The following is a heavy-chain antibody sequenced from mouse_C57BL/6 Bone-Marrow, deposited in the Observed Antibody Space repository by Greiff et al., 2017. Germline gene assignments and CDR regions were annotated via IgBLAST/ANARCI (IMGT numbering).Heavy chain of an antibody. Sequence: VQLQQSGPELVKPGASVKISCKASGYSFTDYNMNWVKQSNGKSLEWIGVINPNYGTTSYNQKFKGKATFTVDQSNSTAYMQLNSLTSEDSAVYDCVATTVVAPADWGQGTTVTVSS. CDR2: INPNYGTT. CDR1: GYSFTDYN. D-gene: IGHD1-1*01. CDR3: VATTVVAPAD. J-gene: IGHJ2*01. V-gene: IGHV1-39*01.